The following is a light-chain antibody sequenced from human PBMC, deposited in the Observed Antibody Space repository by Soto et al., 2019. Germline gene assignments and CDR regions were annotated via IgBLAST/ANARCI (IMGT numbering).Light chain of an antibody. V-gene: IGKV1-5*03. J-gene: IGKJ1*01. Sequence: DIHMTQSPSTLSASVGDRVTITCRASHSISIWLAWYQQKPGKAPKILIYKASSLESGVPSRFSGSGSGTEFTLTISSLQPDDFATYYCQQYSTYTPRTFGQGTKVDIK. CDR1: HSISIW. CDR3: QQYSTYTPRT. CDR2: KAS.